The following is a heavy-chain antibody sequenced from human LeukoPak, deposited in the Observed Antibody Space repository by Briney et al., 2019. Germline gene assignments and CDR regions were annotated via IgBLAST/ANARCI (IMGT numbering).Heavy chain of an antibody. CDR3: ASYPRYSSSPPFDY. Sequence: GASVKVSSKASGYTFTGQYMHWVRQAPGQGLEWMGWINPNTGDTGYAQKFQGRVTMTRDTTITTAYMELSSLTSDDTAMYYCASYPRYSSSPPFDYWGQGTLVTVSS. D-gene: IGHD6-19*01. CDR1: GYTFTGQY. V-gene: IGHV1-2*02. J-gene: IGHJ4*02. CDR2: INPNTGDT.